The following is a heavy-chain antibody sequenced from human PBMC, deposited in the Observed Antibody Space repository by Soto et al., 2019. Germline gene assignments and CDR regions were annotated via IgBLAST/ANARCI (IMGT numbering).Heavy chain of an antibody. Sequence: QVQLQESGPGLLKPSEPLSLTCSVSGGSVNNRTYYWSWIRQPPGKRLEWIGYVYYSGTTNYNPSLKSRVSISVDTSKNQFSLSLSSVTAADTALYYCARTTAVPNTLRSRYYFDYWGQGTLVTVSS. V-gene: IGHV4-61*01. CDR2: VYYSGTT. J-gene: IGHJ4*02. CDR3: ARTTAVPNTLRSRYYFDY. CDR1: GGSVNNRTYY. D-gene: IGHD4-17*01.